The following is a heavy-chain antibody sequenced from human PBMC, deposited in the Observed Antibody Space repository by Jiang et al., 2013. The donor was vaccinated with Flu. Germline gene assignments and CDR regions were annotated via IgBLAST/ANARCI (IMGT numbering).Heavy chain of an antibody. Sequence: QLLESGGGLVQPGGSLTLSCAASGINFANSDVSWVRQAPGKGPQWLSVITIAGTTYYADSVDGRFTIFRDLSKNTVYLQVLRLTVGDTAAYYCVTRPNPRVVDYWGQGTLVTVSS. CDR2: ITIAGTT. CDR3: VTRPNPRVVDY. V-gene: IGHV3-23*01. D-gene: IGHD1-1*01. J-gene: IGHJ4*02. CDR1: GINFANSD.